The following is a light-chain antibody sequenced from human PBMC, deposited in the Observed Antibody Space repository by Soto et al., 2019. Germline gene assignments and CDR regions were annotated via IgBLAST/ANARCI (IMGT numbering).Light chain of an antibody. CDR3: CSYAGSYTGV. J-gene: IGLJ3*02. CDR2: GVS. Sequence: QSALTQPRSVSGSPGQSVTISCTGTSNDVGGYNYVSWYQHHPGKAPKLMIYGVSKRPSGVPDRFSGSKSGNTASLTISGLQAEDEADYYCCSYAGSYTGVFGGGTKLTVL. V-gene: IGLV2-11*01. CDR1: SNDVGGYNY.